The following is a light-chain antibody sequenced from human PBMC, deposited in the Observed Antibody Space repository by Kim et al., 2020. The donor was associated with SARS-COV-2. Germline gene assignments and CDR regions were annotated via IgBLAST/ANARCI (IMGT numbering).Light chain of an antibody. J-gene: IGLJ3*02. CDR3: QAWDSSTAV. V-gene: IGLV3-1*01. CDR1: KLEDKY. Sequence: SVSPGQTASISCSGDKLEDKYASWYQQKPGLSPVLVIYQDNKRPSGIPERFSGSNSGTTATLTISGTQAMDEADYFCQAWDSSTAVFGGGTQLTVL. CDR2: QDN.